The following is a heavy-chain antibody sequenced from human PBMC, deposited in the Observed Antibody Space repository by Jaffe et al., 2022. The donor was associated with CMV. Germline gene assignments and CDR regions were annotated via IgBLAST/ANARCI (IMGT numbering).Heavy chain of an antibody. CDR3: WPGSHSAAFDI. CDR2: ISYDGSNK. V-gene: IGHV3-30*03. Sequence: QVQLVESGGGVVQPGRSLRLSCAASGFTFSSYGMHWVRQAPGKGLEWVAVISYDGSNKYYADSVKGRFTISRDNSKNTLYLQMNSLRAEDTAVYYCWPGSHSAAFDIWGQGTMVTVSS. D-gene: IGHD1-26*01. J-gene: IGHJ3*02. CDR1: GFTFSSYG.